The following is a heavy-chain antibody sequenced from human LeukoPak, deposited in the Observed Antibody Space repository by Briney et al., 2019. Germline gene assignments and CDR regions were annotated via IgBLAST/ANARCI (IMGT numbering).Heavy chain of an antibody. J-gene: IGHJ4*02. Sequence: AGGSLRPSCAASGFTFSSYAMSWVRQAPGKGLEWVSSISGSGGSTHYADSVKGRFTISRDSPKNTLYLQMNSLRAEDTALYYCARGGTRYCSSTSCHLIDYWGQGTLVTVSS. CDR3: ARGGTRYCSSTSCHLIDY. CDR2: ISGSGGST. CDR1: GFTFSSYA. D-gene: IGHD2-2*01. V-gene: IGHV3-23*01.